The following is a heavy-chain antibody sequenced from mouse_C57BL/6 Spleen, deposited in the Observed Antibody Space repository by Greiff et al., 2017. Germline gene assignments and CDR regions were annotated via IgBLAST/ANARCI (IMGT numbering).Heavy chain of an antibody. J-gene: IGHJ3*01. CDR2: INPCNGGT. CDR3: ASSETAQATPFAY. CDR1: GYTFTSYW. V-gene: IGHV1-53*01. Sequence: QVQLQQPGAELVRPGSSVKLSCKASGYTFTSYWMHWVKQRPGQGLEWIGNINPCNGGTNYNEKFKSKATLTVDKSSSTAYMQLSSLTSEDSAVYFCASSETAQATPFAYWGQGTLVTVSA. D-gene: IGHD3-2*02.